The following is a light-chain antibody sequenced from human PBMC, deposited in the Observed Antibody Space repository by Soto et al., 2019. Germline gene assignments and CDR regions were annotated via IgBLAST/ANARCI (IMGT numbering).Light chain of an antibody. Sequence: QSALTQPASVSGSPGQSITVSCTGTSSDVGGYNSVSWYQQHPGKTPKLMIFEVNNRPSGVSNRFSGSKSGNTASLTISGLQAEDEADYYCCSYAGSYTYVFGTGTQLTVL. J-gene: IGLJ1*01. CDR3: CSYAGSYTYV. CDR2: EVN. V-gene: IGLV2-14*01. CDR1: SSDVGGYNS.